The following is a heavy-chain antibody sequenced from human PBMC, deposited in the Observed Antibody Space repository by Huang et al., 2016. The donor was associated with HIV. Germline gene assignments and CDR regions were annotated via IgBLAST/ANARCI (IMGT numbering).Heavy chain of an antibody. CDR3: TRVPSDHFSDY. Sequence: QIQLVQSGSEVKKPGASVKVSCKASGYTFSIYGISWVRQAPGQGPAWMGWVSAYSGYTNYSQKFQGRVTMTADTSASTAYMDLRSLTSDDTAVYYCTRVPSDHFSDYWGQGTLVTVSS. V-gene: IGHV1-18*01. CDR1: GYTFSIYG. CDR2: VSAYSGYT. J-gene: IGHJ4*02.